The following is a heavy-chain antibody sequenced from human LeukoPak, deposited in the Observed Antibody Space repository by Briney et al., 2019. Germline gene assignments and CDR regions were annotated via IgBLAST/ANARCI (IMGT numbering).Heavy chain of an antibody. D-gene: IGHD2-2*01. CDR3: ARNEGYCSSTSCSSFDY. Sequence: SVKVSCKASGDTFSSYTISWVRQAPGQGLEWMGRIIPILGITNYAQKFQGRVTITTDESTSTAYMELSSLRSEDTAVYYCARNEGYCSSTSCSSFDYWGQGTLVTVSS. CDR1: GDTFSSYT. J-gene: IGHJ4*02. CDR2: IIPILGIT. V-gene: IGHV1-69*02.